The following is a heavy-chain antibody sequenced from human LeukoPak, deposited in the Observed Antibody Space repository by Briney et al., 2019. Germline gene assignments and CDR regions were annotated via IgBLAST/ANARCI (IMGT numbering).Heavy chain of an antibody. J-gene: IGHJ4*02. CDR1: GGSISSYY. CDR3: AXXXXXYGSGSYPFDY. Sequence: SETLSLTCTVSGGSISSYYWSWIRQPAGKGLEWIGRIYTSGSTNCNPSLKSRVTMSVDTSKNQFSLKLSSVTAADTAVYYCAXXXXXYGSGSYPFDYWGQGTLVTVSS. D-gene: IGHD3-10*01. V-gene: IGHV4-4*07. CDR2: IYTSGST.